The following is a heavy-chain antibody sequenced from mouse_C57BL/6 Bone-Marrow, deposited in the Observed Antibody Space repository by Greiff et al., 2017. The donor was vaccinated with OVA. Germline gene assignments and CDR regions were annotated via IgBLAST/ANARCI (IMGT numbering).Heavy chain of an antibody. D-gene: IGHD4-1*02. CDR2: ISDGGSYT. V-gene: IGHV5-4*01. Sequence: EVKLMESGGGLVKPGGSLKLSCAASGFTFSSYAMSWVRQTPEKRLEWVATISDGGSYTYYPDNVKGRFTISRDKAKNNLYLQMSHLKSEDTAMYYCARDRQLGPWFAYWGQGTLVTVSA. CDR3: ARDRQLGPWFAY. CDR1: GFTFSSYA. J-gene: IGHJ3*01.